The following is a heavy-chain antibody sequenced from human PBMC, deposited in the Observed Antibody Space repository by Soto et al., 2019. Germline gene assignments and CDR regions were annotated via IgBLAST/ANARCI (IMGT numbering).Heavy chain of an antibody. J-gene: IGHJ3*01. CDR1: GDSISSYF. V-gene: IGHV4-59*01. Sequence: SETLSLTCTVCGDSISSYFWTWIRQPPGKALEWIGYMFHSGRTNYNPSLTSRVTMSADTSNNQFSLTLTSVTAADTAVYYCAKAVKYYDSTGYDAFAVWGQGIMVTVSS. CDR2: MFHSGRT. CDR3: AKAVKYYDSTGYDAFAV. D-gene: IGHD3-22*01.